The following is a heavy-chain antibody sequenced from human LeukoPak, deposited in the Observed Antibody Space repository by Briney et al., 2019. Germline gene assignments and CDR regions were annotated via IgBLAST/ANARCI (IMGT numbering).Heavy chain of an antibody. CDR2: INPNSAGT. V-gene: IGHV1-2*06. CDR1: GYSFTGYY. Sequence: ASVKVSCKASGYSFTGYYIHWVRQAPGQGLEWMGRINPNSAGTNYAQKSQGRVTMTRDTSINTAYMELSRLRSDDTAVYYCAREYSYAHYFDNWGQGTLVTVSS. CDR3: AREYSYAHYFDN. J-gene: IGHJ4*02. D-gene: IGHD5-18*01.